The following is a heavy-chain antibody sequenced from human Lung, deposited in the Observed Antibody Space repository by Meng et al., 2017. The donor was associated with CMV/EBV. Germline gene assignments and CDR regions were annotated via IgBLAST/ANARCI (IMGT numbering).Heavy chain of an antibody. CDR1: GFTFRSYK. J-gene: IGHJ4*02. Sequence: GGSLRLSCAASGFTFRSYKMKWARQAPGKGLAWVSTISSSSRHIEYADSVKGRFTISRDNAKNSLYLQMNSLRGEDTAVYYCVGQQWRSTGQRVDYWGQGXLVTVSS. CDR2: ISSSSRHI. D-gene: IGHD6-19*01. CDR3: VGQQWRSTGQRVDY. V-gene: IGHV3-21*06.